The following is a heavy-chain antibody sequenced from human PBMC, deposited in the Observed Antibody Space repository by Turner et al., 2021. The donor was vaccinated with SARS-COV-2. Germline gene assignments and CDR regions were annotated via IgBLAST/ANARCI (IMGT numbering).Heavy chain of an antibody. V-gene: IGHV4-59*01. J-gene: IGHJ4*02. CDR2: IYYSGNT. CDR1: PGTIRNYY. D-gene: IGHD5-12*01. CDR3: ARAYSGYDALDS. Sequence: QVQLQESGPGLVKPSETLSLTCTVSPGTIRNYYWTWVRQPQGKGLEWSGHIYYSGNTYSNPSLKSRLTMSIDTSKDQFSLKLTSVTAADTAVYYCARAYSGYDALDSWGQGILVTVSS.